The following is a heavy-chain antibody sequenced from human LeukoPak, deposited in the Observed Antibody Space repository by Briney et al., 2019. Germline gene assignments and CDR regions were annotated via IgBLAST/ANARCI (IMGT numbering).Heavy chain of an antibody. Sequence: GESLKISCKGSGYIFTSYWIGWVRQMPGKGLEWMGIIYPGDSDSTYSPSFQGQVTMSADKSISTAYLQWSSLKASDTAMYYCARLGGYSGYALGYWGQGTLVTVSS. D-gene: IGHD5-12*01. CDR1: GYIFTSYW. V-gene: IGHV5-51*01. CDR3: ARLGGYSGYALGY. J-gene: IGHJ4*02. CDR2: IYPGDSDS.